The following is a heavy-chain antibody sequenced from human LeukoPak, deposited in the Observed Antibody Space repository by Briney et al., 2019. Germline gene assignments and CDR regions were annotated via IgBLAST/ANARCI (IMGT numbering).Heavy chain of an antibody. V-gene: IGHV3-23*01. J-gene: IGHJ4*02. CDR3: GYGDPSDY. CDR1: GFTFSSHA. D-gene: IGHD4-17*01. Sequence: GGSLRLSCAASGFTFSSHAMSWVRQAPGKGLEWVSAISGSGGSTYYADSVKGRFTISRDSADNSLYLQMNSLRAEDTAVYYCGYGDPSDYWGQGTLVTVSS. CDR2: ISGSGGST.